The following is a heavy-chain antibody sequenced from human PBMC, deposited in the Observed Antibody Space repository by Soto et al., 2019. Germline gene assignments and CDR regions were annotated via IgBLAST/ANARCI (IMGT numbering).Heavy chain of an antibody. CDR2: ISGSGGST. CDR1: AFTFISYA. J-gene: IGHJ4*02. V-gene: IGHV3-23*01. CDR3: AKDPNSSRWYVDY. Sequence: GGSLSLSGAASAFTFISYALSWFRQAPGKGLEWVSAISGSGGSTYYADSVKGRFTISRDNSKNTLYLQLNSLRAEDTAVYYCAKDPNSSRWYVDYWGQGT. D-gene: IGHD6-19*01.